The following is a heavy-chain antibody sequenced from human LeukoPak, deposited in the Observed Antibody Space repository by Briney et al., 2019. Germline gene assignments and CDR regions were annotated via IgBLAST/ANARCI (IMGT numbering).Heavy chain of an antibody. J-gene: IGHJ3*02. CDR2: IKQDGSEK. CDR3: ARERYGRDAFDI. V-gene: IGHV3-7*05. Sequence: GGSPRLSCASSGFTFSRNWMSWVRQAPGKGLEWVANIKQDGSEKYYVDSVKGRFTISRDNAKNSLFLQMNSLIAEDTAVYYCARERYGRDAFDIWGQGTMVAVSS. D-gene: IGHD4-17*01. CDR1: GFTFSRNW.